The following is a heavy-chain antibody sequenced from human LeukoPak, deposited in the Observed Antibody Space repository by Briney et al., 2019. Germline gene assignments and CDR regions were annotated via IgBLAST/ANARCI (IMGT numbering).Heavy chain of an antibody. CDR2: ISYDGSNK. CDR3: AKDLIRESHSGSYGGAGS. Sequence: PGGSLRLSCAASGFTFSSYAMSWVRQAPGKGLEWVAVISYDGSNKYYADSVKGRFTISRDNSKNTLYLQMNSLRAEDTAVYYCAKDLIRESHSGSYGGAGSWGQGTLVTVSS. J-gene: IGHJ4*02. CDR1: GFTFSSYA. D-gene: IGHD1-26*01. V-gene: IGHV3-30*18.